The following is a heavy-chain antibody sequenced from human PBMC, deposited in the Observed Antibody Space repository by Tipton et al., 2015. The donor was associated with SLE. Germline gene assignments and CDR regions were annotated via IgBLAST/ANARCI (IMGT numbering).Heavy chain of an antibody. D-gene: IGHD3-10*01. V-gene: IGHV1-2*02. CDR2: TNPDTGGT. J-gene: IGHJ5*02. CDR1: GSTFTGYW. Sequence: QSGPEVKKPGASVRVSCKASGSTFTGYWLHWVRQAPGQGLEWMGWTNPDTGGTNYAQKFQGRVTMTRDTSITTAYLELSGLTSDDTAVYYCAKNLGGDASWSQGTLVTVSS. CDR3: AKNLGGDAS.